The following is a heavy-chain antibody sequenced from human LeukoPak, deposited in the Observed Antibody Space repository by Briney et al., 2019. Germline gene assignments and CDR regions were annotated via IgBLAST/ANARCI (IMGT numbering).Heavy chain of an antibody. V-gene: IGHV1-2*02. D-gene: IGHD2-2*01. CDR2: INPNSDGT. CDR1: GYTFTGYY. CDR3: ARQDCSSTSCYFDY. J-gene: IGHJ4*02. Sequence: ASVKVSCKASGYTFTGYYMHWVRQAPGQGLEWMGWINPNSDGTNYAQKFQGRVTMTRDTSISTAYMELSRLRSDDTAVYYCARQDCSSTSCYFDYWGQGTLVTVSS.